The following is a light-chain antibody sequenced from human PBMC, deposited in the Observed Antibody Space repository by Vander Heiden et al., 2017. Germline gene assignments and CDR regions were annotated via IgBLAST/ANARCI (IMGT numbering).Light chain of an antibody. J-gene: IGKJ2*01. CDR1: QGISSA. V-gene: IGKV1D-13*01. Sequence: ARPLTQSPSSLSAPIGDRATITCRASQGISSALAWYQQKPGKAPELLIYDASSLESGVPPRFSGSGSGTEFTLTISSLQPEDVATYFCQQFNNYPYNFGQGTEVQIK. CDR2: DAS. CDR3: QQFNNYPYN.